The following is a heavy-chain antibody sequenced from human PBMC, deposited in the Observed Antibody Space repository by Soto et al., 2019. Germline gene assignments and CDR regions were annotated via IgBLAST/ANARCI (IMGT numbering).Heavy chain of an antibody. CDR2: ISAYNGNT. Sequence: GASVKVSCKASGYTFTSYGIGWVRQAPGQGLEWMGWISAYNGNTNYAQKLQGRVTMTTDTSTSTAYMELRSLRSDDTAVYYCARCSPYYYDSSGYRVAFDIWGQGTMVTVSS. D-gene: IGHD3-22*01. CDR1: GYTFTSYG. V-gene: IGHV1-18*04. CDR3: ARCSPYYYDSSGYRVAFDI. J-gene: IGHJ3*02.